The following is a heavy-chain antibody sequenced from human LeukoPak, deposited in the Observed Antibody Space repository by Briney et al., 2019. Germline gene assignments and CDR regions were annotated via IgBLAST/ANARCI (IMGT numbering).Heavy chain of an antibody. Sequence: VGSLRLSCAASGFTFSRYGMHWVRQAPGKGLEWVAIISNDGATKYYADSVKGRFTISRDNSKNTLYLQMNSLRAEDTAVYYCARENYYASGISSFDYWGQGTLVTV. CDR3: ARENYYASGISSFDY. J-gene: IGHJ4*02. CDR1: GFTFSRYG. D-gene: IGHD3-10*01. CDR2: ISNDGATK. V-gene: IGHV3-30*03.